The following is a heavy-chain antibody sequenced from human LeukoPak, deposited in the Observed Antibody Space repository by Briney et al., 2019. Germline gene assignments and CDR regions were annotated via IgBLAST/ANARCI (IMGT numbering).Heavy chain of an antibody. CDR2: ISSSSSTI. CDR1: GFTFSSYS. J-gene: IGHJ4*02. D-gene: IGHD6-19*01. V-gene: IGHV3-48*01. CDR3: ASIGTVAGTVD. Sequence: PGGSLRLSCAASGFTFSSYSMNWVGQAPGKGLEWVSYISSSSSTIYYADSVKGRFTISRDNAKNSLYLQMNSLRAEDTAVYYCASIGTVAGTVDWGQGTLVTVSS.